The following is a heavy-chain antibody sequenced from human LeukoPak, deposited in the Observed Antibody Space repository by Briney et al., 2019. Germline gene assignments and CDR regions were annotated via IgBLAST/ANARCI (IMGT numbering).Heavy chain of an antibody. Sequence: ASVKVSCKASGGTFSSYAISWVRQAPGQGLEWMGRIIPIFGIASYAQKFQGRVTITADKSTSTAYMELSSLRSEDTAVYYCARLSRYYDSSGYYYSGWFDPWGQGTLVTVSS. D-gene: IGHD3-22*01. V-gene: IGHV1-69*04. CDR2: IIPIFGIA. CDR3: ARLSRYYDSSGYYYSGWFDP. CDR1: GGTFSSYA. J-gene: IGHJ5*02.